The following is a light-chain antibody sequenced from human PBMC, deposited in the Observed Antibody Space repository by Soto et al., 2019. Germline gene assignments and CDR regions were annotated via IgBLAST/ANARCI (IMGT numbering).Light chain of an antibody. CDR3: QQYDRYYS. CDR2: KAS. J-gene: IGKJ2*03. Sequence: DIQMTQSPSTLSAFEGDTVTITCRASQSISSWLAWYQQKPGKAPKLLIYKASSLGSGVPSRFSGSGSGTEFTLTISSLQPDDFATYYCQQYDRYYSFGQGTKLEIK. CDR1: QSISSW. V-gene: IGKV1-5*03.